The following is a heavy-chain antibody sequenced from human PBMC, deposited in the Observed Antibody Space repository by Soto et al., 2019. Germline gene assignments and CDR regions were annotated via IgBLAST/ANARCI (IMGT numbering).Heavy chain of an antibody. D-gene: IGHD3-16*01. CDR3: ARFTPTTRAYTFDY. CDR1: GDSISSHY. J-gene: IGHJ4*02. V-gene: IGHV4-59*11. CDR2: IYYNGNT. Sequence: SETLSLTCTVSGDSISSHYWSWIRQPPGKGLEWIGQIYYNGNTNYNPSLKSLVTISVDRSKNQFSLKLISVTAADTAIYSCARFTPTTRAYTFDYGCQGTLVTVSS.